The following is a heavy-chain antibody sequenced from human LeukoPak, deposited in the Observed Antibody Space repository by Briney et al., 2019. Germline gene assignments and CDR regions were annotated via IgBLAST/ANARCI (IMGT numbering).Heavy chain of an antibody. CDR1: GYTFTNYW. V-gene: IGHV5-10-1*01. J-gene: IGHJ4*02. CDR2: IDPGDSYI. CDR3: ARRGIGFGDFYDY. Sequence: GESLLISCKGSGYTFTNYWITWVRQVPGKGLEWMGTIDPGDSYINYSPSLEGHVIMWTDKATNTAHLQWSSLKASDTGIYYCARRGIGFGDFYDYWGQGTPVTVSS. D-gene: IGHD3-16*01.